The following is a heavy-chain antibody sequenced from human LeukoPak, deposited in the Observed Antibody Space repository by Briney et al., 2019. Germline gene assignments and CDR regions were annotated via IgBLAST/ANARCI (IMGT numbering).Heavy chain of an antibody. D-gene: IGHD5-12*01. J-gene: IGHJ3*02. CDR2: INHSGST. Sequence: SETLSLTCAVYGGSFSGYYWSWIRQPPGKGLELIGEINHSGSTNYNPSLKSRVTISVDTSKNQFSLKLSSVTAADTAVYYCARVGVATNDAFDIWGQGTMVTVSS. CDR1: GGSFSGYY. V-gene: IGHV4-34*01. CDR3: ARVGVATNDAFDI.